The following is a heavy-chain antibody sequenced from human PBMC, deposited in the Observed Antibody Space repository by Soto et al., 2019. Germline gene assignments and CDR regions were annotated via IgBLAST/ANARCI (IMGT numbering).Heavy chain of an antibody. J-gene: IGHJ4*01. CDR2: ITSDGDST. CDR1: GFTFSKYA. V-gene: IGHV3-64D*06. CDR3: VKGNQLLRYYFEF. Sequence: PGGSLRLSCSVSGFTFSKYAMHWVRQAPGKGLEYVSGITSDGDSTWHADSVKDRFTISRDNPKNTPFLQMSSLRVEDTAIYFCVKGNQLLRYYFEFWGPGTLVTVSS. D-gene: IGHD2-15*01.